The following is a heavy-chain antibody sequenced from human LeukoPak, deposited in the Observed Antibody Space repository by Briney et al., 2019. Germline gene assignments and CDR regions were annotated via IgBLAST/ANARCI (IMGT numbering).Heavy chain of an antibody. J-gene: IGHJ4*02. CDR2: INHSGST. CDR3: ARGLLTGYDY. CDR1: GGSFSGYY. V-gene: IGHV4-34*01. D-gene: IGHD3-9*01. Sequence: PSETLSLTCAVYGGSFSGYYWSWIRQPPGKGLEWIGEINHSGSTNYNPSLKSRVTISVDTSKNQFSLKLSSVTAADTAVYYCARGLLTGYDYWGQGTLVTVSS.